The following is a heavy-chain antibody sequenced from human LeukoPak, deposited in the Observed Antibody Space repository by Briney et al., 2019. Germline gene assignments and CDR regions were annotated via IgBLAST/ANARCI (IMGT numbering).Heavy chain of an antibody. V-gene: IGHV6-1*01. Sequence: SRTLSLTCAISGDSVSSNSATWNWIRQSPSRGLEWLGKTYYRSKWYSDYAVSVKSRIIFNPDTSKNQISLQLNSVTPEDTAVYYCARSSSGYFDYWGQGTLVTVSS. D-gene: IGHD6-19*01. CDR2: TYYRSKWYS. CDR1: GDSVSSNSAT. CDR3: ARSSSGYFDY. J-gene: IGHJ4*02.